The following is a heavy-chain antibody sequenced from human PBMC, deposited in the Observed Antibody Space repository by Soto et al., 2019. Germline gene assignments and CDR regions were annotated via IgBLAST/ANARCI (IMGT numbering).Heavy chain of an antibody. J-gene: IGHJ5*02. CDR2: VSRAGTYT. Sequence: EVQLLESGGDMVRPGGSLRLSCAASGFTFSSYAMGWVRQATGKGLEWVAGVSRAGTYTFYADSVRGRFSISRDNSRDTVDLYMNALRGDDTAVYFCVKYTVTEDLGESWGQGTLVSVSS. CDR1: GFTFSSYA. CDR3: VKYTVTEDLGES. V-gene: IGHV3-23*01. D-gene: IGHD3-16*01.